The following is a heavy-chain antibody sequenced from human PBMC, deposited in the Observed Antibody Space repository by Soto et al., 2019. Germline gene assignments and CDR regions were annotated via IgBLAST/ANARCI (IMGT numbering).Heavy chain of an antibody. CDR2: TYYRSKWYN. V-gene: IGHV6-1*01. J-gene: IGHJ6*02. D-gene: IGHD4-17*01. CDR3: ARVDYGDYPYYYGMDV. CDR1: GDSVSSNSAA. Sequence: SETLSLTCAISGDSVSSNSAAWNWIRQSPSRGLEWLGRTYYRSKWYNDYAVSVKSRITINPDTSKNQFSLQLNSVTPEDTAVYYCARVDYGDYPYYYGMDVWGQGTTVTVSS.